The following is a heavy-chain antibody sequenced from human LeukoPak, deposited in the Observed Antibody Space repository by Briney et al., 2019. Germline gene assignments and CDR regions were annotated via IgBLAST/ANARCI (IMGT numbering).Heavy chain of an antibody. Sequence: SETLSLTCTVSGGSISSSSYYWGWIRQPPGTGLEWIGSIYYSGSTYYNPSLKSRVTISVDTSKNQFSLKLSSVTAADTAVYYCARRGVVPAARRQFDYWGQGTLVTVSS. J-gene: IGHJ4*02. CDR2: IYYSGST. V-gene: IGHV4-39*07. CDR1: GGSISSSSYY. CDR3: ARRGVVPAARRQFDY. D-gene: IGHD2-2*01.